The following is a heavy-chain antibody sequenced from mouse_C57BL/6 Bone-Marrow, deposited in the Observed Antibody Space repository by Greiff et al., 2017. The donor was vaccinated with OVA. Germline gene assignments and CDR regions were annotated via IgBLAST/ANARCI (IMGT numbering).Heavy chain of an antibody. CDR2: IDPSASYT. J-gene: IGHJ2*01. D-gene: IGHD2-5*01. CDR1: GYTFTSYW. V-gene: IGHV1-69*01. CDR3: ARYSNYFDY. Sequence: QVQLQQPGAELVMPGASVKLSCKASGYTFTSYWMHWVQQRPGQGLEWIGEIDPSASYTNYNQKFKGKSTLTVDKSSSTAYMQLSSLTSEDSAVYYCARYSNYFDYWGQGTTLTVSS.